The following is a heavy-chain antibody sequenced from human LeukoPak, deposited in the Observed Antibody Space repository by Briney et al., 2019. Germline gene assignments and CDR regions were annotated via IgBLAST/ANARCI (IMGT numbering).Heavy chain of an antibody. CDR2: IIPIFWTA. D-gene: IGHD3-22*01. CDR1: VGTFSSYA. CDR3: GRGFMIEPADLDY. J-gene: IGHJ4*02. V-gene: IGHV1-69*05. Sequence: ASVTVSCKASVGTFSSYAISWVRQAPGQGLEWMGGIIPIFWTANYAQKFQGRVTMTTDTSTSTAYMELRSLRSDDTAVYYCGRGFMIEPADLDYWGQGTLVTVSS.